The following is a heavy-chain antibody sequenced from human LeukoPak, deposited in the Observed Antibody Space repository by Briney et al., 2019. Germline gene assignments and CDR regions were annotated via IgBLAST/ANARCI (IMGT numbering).Heavy chain of an antibody. D-gene: IGHD6-13*01. CDR1: GYTFTSYD. V-gene: IGHV1-8*01. CDR3: ARADIAAAEANWFDP. Sequence: GASVKVSCKASGYTFTSYDINWVRQATGQGLEWMGWMNPNSGNTGYAQKFQGRVTMTRNTSISTAYMELSSLRSKDTAVYYCARADIAAAEANWFDPWGQGTLVTVSS. J-gene: IGHJ5*02. CDR2: MNPNSGNT.